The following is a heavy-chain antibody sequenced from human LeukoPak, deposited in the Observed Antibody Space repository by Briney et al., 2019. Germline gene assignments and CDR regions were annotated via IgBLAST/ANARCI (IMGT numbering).Heavy chain of an antibody. CDR3: ARLRGGRAFGAFDY. V-gene: IGHV5-51*01. Sequence: EALNIPCKCPGYRFSSYWIGWVRHMPGKGLEWGGIIYPGDYDTRYSPSFQGQVTISADKSLKTAYLQWSKLEASDTAMYYCARLRGGRAFGAFDYWGQGTLVTVSS. J-gene: IGHJ4*02. CDR1: GYRFSSYW. CDR2: IYPGDYDT. D-gene: IGHD1-26*01.